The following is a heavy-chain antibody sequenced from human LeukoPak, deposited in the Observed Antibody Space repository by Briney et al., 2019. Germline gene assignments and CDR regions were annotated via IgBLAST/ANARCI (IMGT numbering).Heavy chain of an antibody. V-gene: IGHV4-61*01. J-gene: IGHJ6*02. CDR2: IYYSGST. Sequence: SGTLSLTCTVSGGSVSSGSYYWSWIRQPPGKGLEWIGYIYYSGSTNYNPSLKSRVTISVDTSKNQFSLKLSSVTAADTAVYYCARAPAFWSGYSPYYYYYYGMDVWGQGTTVTVSS. D-gene: IGHD3-3*01. CDR3: ARAPAFWSGYSPYYYYYYGMDV. CDR1: GGSVSSGSYY.